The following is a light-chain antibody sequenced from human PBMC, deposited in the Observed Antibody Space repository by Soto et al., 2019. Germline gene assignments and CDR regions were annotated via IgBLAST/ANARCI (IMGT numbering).Light chain of an antibody. CDR2: EVS. Sequence: SAIPHPSSGSASPGQSITLSCPGTSSDVGGYNYVSWFQHPPGKAPKLIIYEVSYRPSGVSARFSGSKSGDTASLTISGLQAEDEADYYCSSFTNTSTRYAFGTGTKV. CDR3: SSFTNTSTRYA. J-gene: IGLJ1*01. V-gene: IGLV2-14*01. CDR1: SSDVGGYNY.